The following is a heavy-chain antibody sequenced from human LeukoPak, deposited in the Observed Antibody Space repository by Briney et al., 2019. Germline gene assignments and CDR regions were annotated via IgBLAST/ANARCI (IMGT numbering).Heavy chain of an antibody. CDR3: ARDVRGWSGFDY. V-gene: IGHV4-4*07. J-gene: IGHJ4*02. D-gene: IGHD3-3*01. CDR1: GGSISSYY. CDR2: IYTTGST. Sequence: SETLSLTCSVSGGSISSYYWSWIRQPAGKGLEWIGRIYTTGSTDYNPPLKSRVTMSVDTSKNQFSLNLSSVTAADTAVYYCARDVRGWSGFDYWGQGTLVTVSS.